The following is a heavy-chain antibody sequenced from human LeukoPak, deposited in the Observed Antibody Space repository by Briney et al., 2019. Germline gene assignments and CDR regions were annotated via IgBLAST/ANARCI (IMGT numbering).Heavy chain of an antibody. CDR3: ARGTRYCSSTSCYGHDY. CDR2: INHNGST. Sequence: PSETLSLTCTVSGGSISSYYWSWIRQPPGKGLEWIGEINHNGSTNYNPSLKSRVTISVDTSKNQFSPKLSSVTAADTAVYYCARGTRYCSSTSCYGHDYWGQGTLVTVSS. J-gene: IGHJ4*02. CDR1: GGSISSYY. D-gene: IGHD2-2*01. V-gene: IGHV4-34*01.